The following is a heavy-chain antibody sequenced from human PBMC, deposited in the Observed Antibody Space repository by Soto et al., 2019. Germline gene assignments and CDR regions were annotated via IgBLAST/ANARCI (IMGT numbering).Heavy chain of an antibody. D-gene: IGHD6-13*01. Sequence: PGGSLRLSCAASGFTFSSFAMYWLRQAPGEGLEWVAVISYDGSNKYYADSVKGRFTISRDNSKNTLYLQMNSLRAEDTAVYYCAKGGGSSSSLRNWFDPCGQGT. CDR1: GFTFSSFA. CDR3: AKGGGSSSSLRNWFDP. J-gene: IGHJ5*02. V-gene: IGHV3-30*18. CDR2: ISYDGSNK.